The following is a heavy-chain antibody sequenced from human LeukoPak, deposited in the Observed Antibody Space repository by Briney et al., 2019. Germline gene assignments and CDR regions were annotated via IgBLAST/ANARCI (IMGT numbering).Heavy chain of an antibody. D-gene: IGHD2-2*01. CDR1: GFTFSTYE. J-gene: IGHJ4*02. CDR3: ARRYCSSTSCTLDY. Sequence: GGSLRLSCAASGFTFSTYEMNWVRQAPGRGLECVSYISSGGSTTYYADSVKGRLTISRDNAKNSLYLQMNNLRGDDTAVYYCARRYCSSTSCTLDYWGQGTQVTVSS. CDR2: ISSGGSTT. V-gene: IGHV3-48*03.